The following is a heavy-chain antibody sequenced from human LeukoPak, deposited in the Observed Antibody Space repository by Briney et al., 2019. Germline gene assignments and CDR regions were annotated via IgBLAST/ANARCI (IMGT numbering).Heavy chain of an antibody. Sequence: PSETLSLTCSVSGGSMSSYYWSWVRQAPGKGLEWVANIKQDGSEKYYVDSVRGRVTISRDNAENSLFLQMNRLRVEDTAVYYCTRDFGRSSYYFDFWGQGTLVTVSS. V-gene: IGHV3-7*01. J-gene: IGHJ4*02. CDR1: GGSMSSYY. CDR2: IKQDGSEK. D-gene: IGHD3-3*01. CDR3: TRDFGRSSYYFDF.